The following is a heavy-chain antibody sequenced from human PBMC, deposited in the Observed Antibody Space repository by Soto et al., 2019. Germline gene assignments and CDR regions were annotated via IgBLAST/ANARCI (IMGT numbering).Heavy chain of an antibody. CDR3: ARSVAPYYFDY. Sequence: ASVKVSCKASGDSFTSYAMNWVRQAPGQRLEWMGWINAGNGNTKYSQKFQGRVTITRDTSASTAYMELSSLRSEDTAVYYCARSVAPYYFDYWGQGTLVTVSS. V-gene: IGHV1-3*01. CDR2: INAGNGNT. J-gene: IGHJ4*02. D-gene: IGHD2-15*01. CDR1: GDSFTSYA.